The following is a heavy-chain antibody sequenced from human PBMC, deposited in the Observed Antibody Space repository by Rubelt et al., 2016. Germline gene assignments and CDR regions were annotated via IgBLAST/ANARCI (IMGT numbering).Heavy chain of an antibody. CDR3: ARVLGGTYYDAFDM. Sequence: QLQLQESGPGLVKPSETLFLTCTVSGGSISSSSSYWGWIRQPPGKGLEWIGSIYYSGSTNYNPSLKSRVTISVDTSKNQFSLQLSSVTAADTAVYYCARVLGGTYYDAFDMWGQGTVVTVFS. J-gene: IGHJ3*02. D-gene: IGHD1-26*01. V-gene: IGHV4-39*07. CDR1: GGSISSSSSY. CDR2: IYYSGST.